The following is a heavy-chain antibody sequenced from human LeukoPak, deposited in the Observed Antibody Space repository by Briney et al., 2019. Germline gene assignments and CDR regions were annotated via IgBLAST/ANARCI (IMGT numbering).Heavy chain of an antibody. D-gene: IGHD6-13*01. CDR3: ARERASAGPHFEH. CDR2: NYNRGTT. Sequence: KTSETLSLTCTVSGGSISSSTYYWSWIRQPPGKGLEWIGYNYNRGTTNYNHSLKSRVTISVDRSRNQFSLSLTSVTAADTAVYYCARERASAGPHFEHWGRGILVTVSS. CDR1: GGSISSSTYY. V-gene: IGHV4-61*01. J-gene: IGHJ4*02.